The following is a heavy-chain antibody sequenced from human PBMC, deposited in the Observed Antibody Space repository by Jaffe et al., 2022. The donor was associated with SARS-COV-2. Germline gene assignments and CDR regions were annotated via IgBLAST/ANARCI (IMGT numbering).Heavy chain of an antibody. Sequence: EVQLLESGGGLVQPGGSLRLSCAASGFTFSSYAMSWVRQAPGKGLEWVSAISGSGGSTYYADSVKGRFTISRDNSKNTLYLQMNSLRAEDTAVYYCANTYVPNRDYYYYGMDVWGQGTTVTVSS. CDR2: ISGSGGST. D-gene: IGHD3-16*01. CDR1: GFTFSSYA. CDR3: ANTYVPNRDYYYYGMDV. V-gene: IGHV3-23*01. J-gene: IGHJ6*02.